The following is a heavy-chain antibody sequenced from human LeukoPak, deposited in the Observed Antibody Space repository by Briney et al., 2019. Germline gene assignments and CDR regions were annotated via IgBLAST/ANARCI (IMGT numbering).Heavy chain of an antibody. CDR2: IRYDGSNK. CDR1: GFTFSSYA. Sequence: PGGSLRLSCAASGFTFSSYAMHWVRQAPGKGLEWVTFIRYDGSNKHYADSVKGRFTISRDNSKNTLYLQMNSLRAEDTAVYYCAKSQSGYYTFDYWGQGTLVTVSS. D-gene: IGHD3-22*01. CDR3: AKSQSGYYTFDY. J-gene: IGHJ4*02. V-gene: IGHV3-30*02.